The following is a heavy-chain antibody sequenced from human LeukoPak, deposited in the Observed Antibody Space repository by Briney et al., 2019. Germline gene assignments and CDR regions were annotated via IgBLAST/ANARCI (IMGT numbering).Heavy chain of an antibody. D-gene: IGHD1-26*01. V-gene: IGHV1-2*02. CDR2: INPNSGGT. J-gene: IGHJ4*02. Sequence: ASVKVSCKASGYTFTGYYMHWVRQAPGQGLEWMGWINPNSGGTNYAQKFQGRVTMTRDTSISTAYMELSRLRSDDTAVYYCARGARGSYYPWYFDYWGQGTLVAVSS. CDR3: ARGARGSYYPWYFDY. CDR1: GYTFTGYY.